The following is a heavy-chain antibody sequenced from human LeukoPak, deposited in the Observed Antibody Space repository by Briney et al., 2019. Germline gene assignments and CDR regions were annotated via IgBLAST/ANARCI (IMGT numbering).Heavy chain of an antibody. Sequence: GESLKISCKGSGYSFTSYWIGWVRPMPGKGLEWMGIIYPGDSDTRYSPSFQGQVTISADKSISTAYLQWSSLMASDTAMYYCARLGNYDILTGSFDYWGQGTLVTVSS. CDR3: ARLGNYDILTGSFDY. CDR1: GYSFTSYW. J-gene: IGHJ4*02. V-gene: IGHV5-51*01. CDR2: IYPGDSDT. D-gene: IGHD3-9*01.